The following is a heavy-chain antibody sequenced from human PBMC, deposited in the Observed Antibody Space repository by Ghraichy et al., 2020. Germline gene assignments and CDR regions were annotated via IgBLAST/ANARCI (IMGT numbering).Heavy chain of an antibody. V-gene: IGHV3-53*01. J-gene: IGHJ6*02. CDR2: IYSGGST. CDR3: ASGVIAGVYYYYGMDV. Sequence: GSLRLSCAASGFTVSSNYMSWVRQAPGKGLEWVSVIYSGGSTYYADSVKGRFTISRDNSKNTLYLQMNSLRAEDTAVYYCASGVIAGVYYYYGMDVWGQGTTVTVSS. D-gene: IGHD1-14*01. CDR1: GFTVSSNY.